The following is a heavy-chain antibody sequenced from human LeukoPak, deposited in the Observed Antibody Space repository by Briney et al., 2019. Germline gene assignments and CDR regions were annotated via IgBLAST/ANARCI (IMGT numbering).Heavy chain of an antibody. J-gene: IGHJ4*02. D-gene: IGHD4/OR15-4a*01. CDR1: GFSFSYAW. CDR2: LKSKSDGRTT. CDR3: TTDRYYDATYTT. V-gene: IGHV3-15*01. Sequence: GASLRLSYAASGFSFSYAWMSWVRQTRGKGLEWVGRLKSKSDGRTTDYTSPVKGRFSISRDDSKNTLYLQMNNLKTEDTAVYYCTTDRYYDATYTTWGQGTLVTVSS.